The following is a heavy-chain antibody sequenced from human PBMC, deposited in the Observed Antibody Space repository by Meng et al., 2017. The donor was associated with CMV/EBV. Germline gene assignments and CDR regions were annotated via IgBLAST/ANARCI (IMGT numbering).Heavy chain of an antibody. Sequence: CAASGFTFSDYSMNWVRQAPGKGLEWVSSISSSSTYIYYADSVKGRFTISRDNAKDSLSLQMSSLRAEDTAMYYCVRTNGYLPSYFDYWGQGTLVTVSS. V-gene: IGHV3-21*01. D-gene: IGHD5-24*01. J-gene: IGHJ4*02. CDR3: VRTNGYLPSYFDY. CDR1: GFTFSDYS. CDR2: ISSSSTYI.